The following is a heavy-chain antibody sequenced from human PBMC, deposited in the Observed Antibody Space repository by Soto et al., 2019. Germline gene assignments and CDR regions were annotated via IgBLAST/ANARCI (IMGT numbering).Heavy chain of an antibody. CDR3: ERADTTRLFDL. J-gene: IGHJ5*02. CDR2: ISHTGRT. Sequence: SETXSLTCSFSSGSIITYYWTWIRQSPGKGLEWIGQISHTGRTKYNPSLESRVTISVDTSRKQFSLKLTSVTAADTALYYCERADTTRLFDLWGQGTLVTVSS. CDR1: SGSIITYY. V-gene: IGHV4-59*01.